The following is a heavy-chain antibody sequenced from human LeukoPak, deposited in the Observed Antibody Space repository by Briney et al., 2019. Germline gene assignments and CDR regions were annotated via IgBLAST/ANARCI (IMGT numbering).Heavy chain of an antibody. CDR1: GGSISSSNW. Sequence: KSSGTLSLTCAVSGGSISSSNWWSWVRQPPGKGLEWIGEIYHSGSTNYNPSLKSRVTISVDKSKNQFSLKLSSVTAADTAVYYCARVCIAAAGTGSLDYWGQGTLVTVSS. V-gene: IGHV4-4*02. D-gene: IGHD6-13*01. J-gene: IGHJ4*02. CDR2: IYHSGST. CDR3: ARVCIAAAGTGSLDY.